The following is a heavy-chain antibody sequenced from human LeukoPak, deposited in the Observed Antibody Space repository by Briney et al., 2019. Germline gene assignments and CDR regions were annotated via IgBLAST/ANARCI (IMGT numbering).Heavy chain of an antibody. J-gene: IGHJ6*02. D-gene: IGHD2-15*01. V-gene: IGHV3-9*02. Sequence: PGRSLRLSCAVSGFTSDDFAMDWVRPAPGRGLGWVSGIRWNGGSIGYAGSAKGRVTISRDNAKNSLYVQMNSLRPEDASLYYCAKAIAASYYGMHLWGQGPTVTVSS. CDR3: AKAIAASYYGMHL. CDR1: GFTSDDFA. CDR2: IRWNGGSI.